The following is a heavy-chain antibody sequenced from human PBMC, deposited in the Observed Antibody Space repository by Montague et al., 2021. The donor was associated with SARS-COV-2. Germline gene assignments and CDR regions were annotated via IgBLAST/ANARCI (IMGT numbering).Heavy chain of an antibody. CDR1: GGSITNNIDY. V-gene: IGHV4-39*02. Sequence: SETLSLTCTVSGGSITNNIDYWAWIRQPPGKGLEWIGSIYYTGNTYYNPSLKSLVTISAVPSKNHFTLKLSSVTAAETAVYYCARLKRYCDSSGSPSAFDFWGQGTKVTVSS. CDR3: ARLKRYCDSSGSPSAFDF. D-gene: IGHD3-22*01. CDR2: IYYTGNT. J-gene: IGHJ3*01.